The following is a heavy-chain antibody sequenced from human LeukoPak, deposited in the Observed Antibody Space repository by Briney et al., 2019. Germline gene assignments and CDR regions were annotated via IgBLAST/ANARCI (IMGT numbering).Heavy chain of an antibody. J-gene: IGHJ4*02. D-gene: IGHD6-19*01. Sequence: GGSLRLSCAASGYIFSSYAMHWVRQAPGKGLEWVAVISYDGSIKYYGDSVKGRFTISRDNSKNTLYLQMNSLRAEDTAVYYCARDMEQWLVREVYYWGQGTLVTVSS. CDR3: ARDMEQWLVREVYY. V-gene: IGHV3-30-3*01. CDR2: ISYDGSIK. CDR1: GYIFSSYA.